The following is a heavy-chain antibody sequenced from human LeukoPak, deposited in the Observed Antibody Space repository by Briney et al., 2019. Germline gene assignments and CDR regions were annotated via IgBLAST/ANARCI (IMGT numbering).Heavy chain of an antibody. V-gene: IGHV1-69*13. D-gene: IGHD3-10*01. CDR1: GGTLSSYA. CDR3: ARAPRPYGSGSYLSDY. J-gene: IGHJ4*02. CDR2: IIPIFGTA. Sequence: SVKVSCKASGGTLSSYAISWVRQAPGQGLEWMGGIIPIFGTANYAQKFQGRVTITADESTSTAYMKLSSLRSEDTAVYYCARAPRPYGSGSYLSDYWGQGTLVTVSS.